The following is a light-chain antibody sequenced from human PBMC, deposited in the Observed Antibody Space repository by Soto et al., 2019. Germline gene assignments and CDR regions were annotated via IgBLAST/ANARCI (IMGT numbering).Light chain of an antibody. V-gene: IGLV2-11*01. J-gene: IGLJ1*01. CDR1: SSDVGAYDY. CDR3: CSYAGSYTYV. CDR2: DDA. Sequence: QSALTQPRSVSGSPGQSVTISCTGASSDVGAYDYVSWYQQHPGKAPKVIVYDDAKRPSGVPDRFSGSKSGNTASLTISGLQAEDEADYYCCSYAGSYTYVFGSGTKLTVL.